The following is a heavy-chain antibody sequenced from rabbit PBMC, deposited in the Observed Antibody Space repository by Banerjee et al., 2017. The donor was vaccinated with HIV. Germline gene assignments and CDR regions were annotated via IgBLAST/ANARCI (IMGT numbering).Heavy chain of an antibody. CDR2: IYTGDGNT. D-gene: IGHD2-1*01. Sequence: QEQLEESGGDLVKPGASLTLTCKTSGFTLINYWICWVRQAPGKGLEWIACIYTGDGNTHYASWAKGRFTISKTSSTVDLKMTSLTAADTATYFCVRDDYGDIDLWGPGTLVTVS. V-gene: IGHV1S45*01. CDR1: GFTLINYW. J-gene: IGHJ4*01. CDR3: VRDDYGDIDL.